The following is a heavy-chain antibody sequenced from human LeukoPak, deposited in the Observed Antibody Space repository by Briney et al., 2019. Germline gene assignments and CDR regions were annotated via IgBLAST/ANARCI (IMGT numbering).Heavy chain of an antibody. J-gene: IGHJ4*02. CDR3: AKSVQFSTAGNLYYFDY. CDR2: ISGSGDGT. Sequence: GGSLRPSCAVSGFTFSSYAMNWVRQAPGKGLEWVSGISGSGDGTYYADSVKGRLTISRDNSKNTLYLQMNSLRAEDTAVYYCAKSVQFSTAGNLYYFDYWGQGTLVTVSS. V-gene: IGHV3-23*01. CDR1: GFTFSSYA. D-gene: IGHD6-13*01.